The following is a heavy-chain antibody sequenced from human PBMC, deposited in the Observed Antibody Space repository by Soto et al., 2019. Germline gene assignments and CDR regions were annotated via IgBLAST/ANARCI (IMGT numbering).Heavy chain of an antibody. CDR1: GYTFTSYD. D-gene: IGHD3-10*01. V-gene: IGHV1-8*01. Sequence: GASVKVSCKASGYTFTSYDINWVRQATGQGLEWMGWMNPNSGNTGYAQKFQGRVTMTRNTSISTAYMELSSLRSEDTAVYYCARAGLVRGVITPYYYYYYMDVWGKGTTVTVSS. J-gene: IGHJ6*03. CDR3: ARAGLVRGVITPYYYYYYMDV. CDR2: MNPNSGNT.